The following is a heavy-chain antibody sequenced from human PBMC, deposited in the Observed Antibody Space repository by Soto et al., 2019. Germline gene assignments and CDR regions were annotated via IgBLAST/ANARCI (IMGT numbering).Heavy chain of an antibody. CDR3: ARDNSAANGGLDH. CDR2: INPSARSA. Sequence: ASVKVSCKASGYTFTNYYLHWVRQAPGQGLEWVGMINPSARSASYAQKLRGRLTMDRDTSTTTVYMELSRLTSEDTAVYFCARDNSAANGGLDHWGQGTLVTLSS. CDR1: GYTFTNYY. J-gene: IGHJ4*02. V-gene: IGHV1-46*04. D-gene: IGHD1-1*01.